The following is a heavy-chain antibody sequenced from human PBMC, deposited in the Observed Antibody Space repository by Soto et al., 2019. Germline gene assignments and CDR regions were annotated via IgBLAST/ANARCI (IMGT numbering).Heavy chain of an antibody. CDR1: GFTFSSYA. D-gene: IGHD2-21*02. V-gene: IGHV3-30-3*01. Sequence: GGSLRLSCAASGFTFSSYAMHWVRQAPGKGLEWVAVISYDGSNKYYADSVKGRFTISRDNSKNTLYLQTNSLRAEDTAVYYCAKDRSLMTAIDYWGQGTLVTVSS. CDR3: AKDRSLMTAIDY. CDR2: ISYDGSNK. J-gene: IGHJ4*02.